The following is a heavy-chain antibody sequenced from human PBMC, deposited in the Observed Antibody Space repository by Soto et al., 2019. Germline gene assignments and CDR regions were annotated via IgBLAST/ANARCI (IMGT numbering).Heavy chain of an antibody. D-gene: IGHD3-16*01. CDR3: ARRHLRDYMRWSFDP. CDR2: IAPKSGDT. CDR1: GYTFTENE. J-gene: IGHJ5*02. V-gene: IGHV1-2*02. Sequence: ASVKVSCKASGYTFTENEIHWLRRAPGQRLEWMGRIAPKSGDTNFAPTYQGRVTMTRDTSTNTVYMEVTRLTSDDTAIYFCARRHLRDYMRWSFDPWGQGTLVTVSS.